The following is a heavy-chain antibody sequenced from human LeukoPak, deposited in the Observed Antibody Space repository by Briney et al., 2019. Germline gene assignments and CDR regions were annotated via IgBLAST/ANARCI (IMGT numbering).Heavy chain of an antibody. V-gene: IGHV3-23*01. Sequence: GGSLRLSCAASGFTFRRYGMSWVRQAPEKGLEWVSAISGSGSSTYYADSVKGRFTISRDNAQNSLFLQMNSLRAEDTAVYYCVREYNKNYYYMDVWGKGTTVTVSS. CDR2: ISGSGSST. J-gene: IGHJ6*03. D-gene: IGHD1-14*01. CDR3: VREYNKNYYYMDV. CDR1: GFTFRRYG.